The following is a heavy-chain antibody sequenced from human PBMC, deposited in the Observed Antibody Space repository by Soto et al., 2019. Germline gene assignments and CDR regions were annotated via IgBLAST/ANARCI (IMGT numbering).Heavy chain of an antibody. CDR2: IYYSGST. Sequence: SETLSLTCTVSGGSISSYYWSWIRQPPGKGLEWIGYIYYSGSTNYNPSLKSRVTISVDTSKNQFSLKLSSVTAADTAVYYCARRTSSWSFDYWGQGTLVTVSS. D-gene: IGHD6-13*01. CDR1: GGSISSYY. V-gene: IGHV4-59*01. J-gene: IGHJ4*02. CDR3: ARRTSSWSFDY.